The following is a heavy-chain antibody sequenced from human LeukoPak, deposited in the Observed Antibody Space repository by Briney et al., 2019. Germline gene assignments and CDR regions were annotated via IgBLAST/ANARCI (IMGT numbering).Heavy chain of an antibody. D-gene: IGHD3-22*01. CDR2: IIPIFGTA. CDR1: GGTFSSYA. Sequence: ASVKVSCKASGGTFSSYAISWVRQAPGQGLEWMGVIIPIFGTANYAQKLQGRVTITADESTSTAYMELSSLRSEDTAVYYCARGTYYYDSSGYLNWFDPWGQGTLVTVSS. V-gene: IGHV1-69*13. CDR3: ARGTYYYDSSGYLNWFDP. J-gene: IGHJ5*02.